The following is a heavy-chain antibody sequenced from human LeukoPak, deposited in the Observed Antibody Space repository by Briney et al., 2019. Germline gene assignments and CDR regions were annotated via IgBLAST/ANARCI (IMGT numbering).Heavy chain of an antibody. D-gene: IGHD3-10*01. J-gene: IGHJ4*02. CDR1: GGSFNSYY. Sequence: KTSETLSLTCAVYGGSFNSYYWRWIRQPPGKGLEWIGEINHSGSTNYNPSPKSRLTILVDTSKNQYALKLSSVTAADTAVYYCARVVYYGSGNYYNVWKYWGQGTLVTVSS. CDR2: INHSGST. V-gene: IGHV4-34*01. CDR3: ARVVYYGSGNYYNVWKY.